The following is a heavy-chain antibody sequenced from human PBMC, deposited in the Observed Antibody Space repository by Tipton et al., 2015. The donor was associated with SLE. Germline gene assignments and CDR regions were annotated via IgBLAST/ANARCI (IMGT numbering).Heavy chain of an antibody. CDR1: GFRFRNYG. V-gene: IGHV3-33*06. Sequence: RSLRLSCAASGFRFRNYGMHWVRQAPGKGLEWMAMIWSDASEKYHADSLKGRCTISRGNSRNTLYLQMDSLRAEDTAMYYCAKRSRPTTSYWYIDLWGRGTRVIVSS. CDR3: AKRSRPTTSYWYIDL. CDR2: IWSDASEK. J-gene: IGHJ2*01. D-gene: IGHD1-1*01.